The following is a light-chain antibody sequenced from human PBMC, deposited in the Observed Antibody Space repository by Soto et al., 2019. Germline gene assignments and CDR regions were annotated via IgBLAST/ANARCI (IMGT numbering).Light chain of an antibody. J-gene: IGKJ1*01. V-gene: IGKV1-39*01. CDR1: QSISSY. CDR3: QQYGASPWT. CDR2: AAS. Sequence: DIQMTQSPSSLSASVGDRVTITYRASQSISSYLNWYQQKXGKAPKXXIYAASSLHSGVPSRFSGSGSGTDFTLTISRLEPEDFAVYSCQQYGASPWTFGQGTQVDI.